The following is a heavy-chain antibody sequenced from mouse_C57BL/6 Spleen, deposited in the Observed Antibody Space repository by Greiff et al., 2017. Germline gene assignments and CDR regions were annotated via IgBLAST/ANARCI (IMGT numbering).Heavy chain of an antibody. J-gene: IGHJ2*01. D-gene: IGHD1-2*01. V-gene: IGHV6-6*01. CDR3: TGGDYGCDY. CDR2: IRNKANNHAT. Sequence: EVHLVESGGGLVQPGGSMKLSCAASGFTFSDAWMDWVRQSPEKGLEWVAEIRNKANNHATSYAESVKGRFTISRDKSKCIVYRQMSSVRAEVTGIDYCTGGDYGCDYWGQGTTLTVSS. CDR1: GFTFSDAW.